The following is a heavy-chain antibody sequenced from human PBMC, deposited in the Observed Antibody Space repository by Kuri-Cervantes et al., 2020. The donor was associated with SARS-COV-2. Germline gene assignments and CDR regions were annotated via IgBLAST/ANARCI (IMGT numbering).Heavy chain of an antibody. CDR1: GFTFSSYD. CDR3: ARTMNLPYSSSSGLGYFDY. J-gene: IGHJ4*02. V-gene: IGHV3-13*05. CDR2: IGTAGDP. Sequence: ETLSLTCAASGFTFSSYDMHWVRQATGKGLEWVSAIGTAGDPYYPGSVKGRFTISRENAKNSLYLQMNSLRAEDTAVYYCARTMNLPYSSSSGLGYFDYWGQGTLVTVSS. D-gene: IGHD6-6*01.